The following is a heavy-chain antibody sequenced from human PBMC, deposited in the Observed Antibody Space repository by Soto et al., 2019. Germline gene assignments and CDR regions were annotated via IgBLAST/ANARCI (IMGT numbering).Heavy chain of an antibody. D-gene: IGHD3-10*01. CDR3: ARDKLPLIWSGEAFDI. Sequence: GGALRLPCAASGFTFRSYSMNSVRQAPGKGLEWVSSISSSSSYIYYADSVKGRFTISRDNAKHSLYLQMNSLRAEDRAVYYCARDKLPLIWSGEAFDIWGQGTIVTVSS. J-gene: IGHJ3*02. CDR1: GFTFRSYS. V-gene: IGHV3-21*01. CDR2: ISSSSSYI.